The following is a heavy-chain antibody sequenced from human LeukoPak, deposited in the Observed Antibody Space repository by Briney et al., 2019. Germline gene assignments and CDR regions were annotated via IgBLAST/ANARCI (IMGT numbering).Heavy chain of an antibody. V-gene: IGHV4-61*02. D-gene: IGHD3-22*01. CDR1: GGSISSGSYY. Sequence: SQTLSLTCTVSGGSISSGSYYWSWIRQPAGKGLEWIGRIYTSGGTNYNPSLKSRVTISADTSKNQFSLKLSSVTAADTAVYYCARDISYYYDSSGYWFDPWGQGTLVTVSS. J-gene: IGHJ5*02. CDR3: ARDISYYYDSSGYWFDP. CDR2: IYTSGGT.